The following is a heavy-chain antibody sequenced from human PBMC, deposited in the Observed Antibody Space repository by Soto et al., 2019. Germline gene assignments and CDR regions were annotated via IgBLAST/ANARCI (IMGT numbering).Heavy chain of an antibody. V-gene: IGHV3-7*01. CDR3: VRDRSRTAAMDY. J-gene: IGHJ4*02. D-gene: IGHD2-2*01. Sequence: PGGSLRLSCAASGFIFSRYWMSWVRQAPGKGLQWVANIRQDGTEQFSVDSVKGRFTLSRDNAKNSLYLQMNSLRPEDTAVYYCVRDRSRTAAMDYWGQGALVTVSS. CDR1: GFIFSRYW. CDR2: IRQDGTEQ.